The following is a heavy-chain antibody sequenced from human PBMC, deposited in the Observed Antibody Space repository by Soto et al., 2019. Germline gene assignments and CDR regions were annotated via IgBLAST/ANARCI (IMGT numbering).Heavy chain of an antibody. J-gene: IGHJ4*02. V-gene: IGHV3-21*01. CDR1: GFTFTRYS. Sequence: WGSLSLSCAASGFTFTRYSMNWVRQAPGKGLEWFSSISSTTNYIYYADSMKGRFTVSRDNAKNSVYLEMNSLSAEDTAVYYCARESEDLTSNFDYWGQGTLVTVSS. CDR3: ARESEDLTSNFDY. CDR2: ISSTTNYI.